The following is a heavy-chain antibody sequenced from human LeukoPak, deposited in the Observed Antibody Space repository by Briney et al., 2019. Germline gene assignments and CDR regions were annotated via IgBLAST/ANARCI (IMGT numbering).Heavy chain of an antibody. CDR1: GFTFDDYA. V-gene: IGHV3-9*03. Sequence: GGSLRLSCAASGFTFDDYAMHWVRQAPGKGLEWVSGISWNSGTIGYADSVKGRFTISRDNAKNSLYLQMNSLRAEDMALYYCAKGSGYSSSAGWFDPWGQGTLVTVSS. CDR3: AKGSGYSSSAGWFDP. CDR2: ISWNSGTI. D-gene: IGHD6-6*01. J-gene: IGHJ5*02.